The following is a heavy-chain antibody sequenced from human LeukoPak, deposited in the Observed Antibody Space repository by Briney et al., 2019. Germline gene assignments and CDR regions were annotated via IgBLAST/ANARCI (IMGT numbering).Heavy chain of an antibody. CDR3: ARGHTVTTYHLDY. V-gene: IGHV4-34*01. Sequence: SETLSLTCAVYGGSFSGYYWSWIRQPPGKGLEWIGEINHSGSTNYNPSLKSRVTISVDTSKNQFSLILSSVTAADTAVYYCARGHTVTTYHLDYWGQGTLVTVSS. CDR1: GGSFSGYY. CDR2: INHSGST. J-gene: IGHJ4*02. D-gene: IGHD4-4*01.